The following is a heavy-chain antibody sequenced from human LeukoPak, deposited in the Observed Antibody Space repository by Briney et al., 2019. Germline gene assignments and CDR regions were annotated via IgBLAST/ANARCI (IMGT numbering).Heavy chain of an antibody. J-gene: IGHJ4*02. CDR3: ASGRVLLWSTFDY. Sequence: PGGSLRLSCAASGFTFSSYAMHWVRQAPGKGLEYVSAISSNGGSTYYADSLKGRFTVSRDNSKNTLFLQMGSLRAEDMAVYYCASGRVLLWSTFDYWGQRTVVTVSS. CDR2: ISSNGGST. V-gene: IGHV3-64*02. CDR1: GFTFSSYA. D-gene: IGHD3-10*01.